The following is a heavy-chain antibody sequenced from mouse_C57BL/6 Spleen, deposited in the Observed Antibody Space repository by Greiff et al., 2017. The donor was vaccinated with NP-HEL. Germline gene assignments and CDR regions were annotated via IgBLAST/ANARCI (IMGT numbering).Heavy chain of an antibody. D-gene: IGHD4-1*01. CDR3: ARVGTGAWFAY. CDR2: IDPSDSET. CDR1: GYTFTSYW. Sequence: QVQLKQPGAELVRPGSSVKLSCKASGYTFTSYWMHWVKQRPIQGLEWIGNIDPSDSETHYNQKFKDKATLTVDKSSSTAYMQLSSLTSEDSAVYYSARVGTGAWFAYWGQGTLVTVSA. V-gene: IGHV1-52*01. J-gene: IGHJ3*01.